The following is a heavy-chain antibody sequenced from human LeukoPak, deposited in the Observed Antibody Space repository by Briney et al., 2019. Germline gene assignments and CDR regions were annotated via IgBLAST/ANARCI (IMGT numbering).Heavy chain of an antibody. V-gene: IGHV3-30*04. Sequence: GRSQRLSCAASGFTFSSYALHWVRQAPGKGLEWVAVAAYDGSHKYYAESVKGRFTISRDNSKNTLYLQMNSLRPEDTAVYYCAREHYYGSGIYFYSYYYSMDVWGQGTLVTVSS. CDR1: GFTFSSYA. J-gene: IGHJ6*03. CDR3: AREHYYGSGIYFYSYYYSMDV. CDR2: AAYDGSHK. D-gene: IGHD3-10*01.